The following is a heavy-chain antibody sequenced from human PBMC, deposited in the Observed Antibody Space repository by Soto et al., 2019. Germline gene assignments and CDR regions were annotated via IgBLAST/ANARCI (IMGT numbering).Heavy chain of an antibody. Sequence: EVQLLESGGGAVQPGGSLRLSCAASGFTFNNYAMHWVRRPPGKGLEWVSSISHSGGTTYYADSVKGRFSISRDSPAGPLYLQLNSLRAEDTALYYCAKGRGQNWNFDYWGPGTLVTVSP. D-gene: IGHD1-1*01. CDR2: ISHSGGTT. V-gene: IGHV3-23*01. J-gene: IGHJ4*02. CDR1: GFTFNNYA. CDR3: AKGRGQNWNFDY.